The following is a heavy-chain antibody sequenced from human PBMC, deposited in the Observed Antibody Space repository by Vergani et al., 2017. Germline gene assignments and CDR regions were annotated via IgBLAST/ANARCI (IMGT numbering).Heavy chain of an antibody. CDR3: RGADIVVVVAATPNYYYGMDV. Sequence: QVQLVESGGGVVQPGRSLRLSCAASGFTFSSYCMHWVRQAPGKGLEWVAVISYDGSNKYYADSVKGRFTISRDNSKNTLYLQMNSLRAEDTAVYYCRGADIVVVVAATPNYYYGMDVWGQGTTVTVSS. V-gene: IGHV3-30*03. D-gene: IGHD2-15*01. CDR2: ISYDGSNK. CDR1: GFTFSSYC. J-gene: IGHJ6*02.